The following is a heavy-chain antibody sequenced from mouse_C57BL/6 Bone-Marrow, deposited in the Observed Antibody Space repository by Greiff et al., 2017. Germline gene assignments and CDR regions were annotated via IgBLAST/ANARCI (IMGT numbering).Heavy chain of an antibody. CDR2: IYPGSGNT. Sequence: QVQLKESGAELVRPGASVKLSCKASGYTFTDYYINWVKQRPGQGLEWIARIYPGSGNTYYNEKFKGKATLTAEKSSSTAYMQLSSLTSEDSAVYFWARERGQLPYYDAMDYWGQGTSVTVSS. J-gene: IGHJ4*01. CDR1: GYTFTDYY. D-gene: IGHD3-3*01. CDR3: ARERGQLPYYDAMDY. V-gene: IGHV1-76*01.